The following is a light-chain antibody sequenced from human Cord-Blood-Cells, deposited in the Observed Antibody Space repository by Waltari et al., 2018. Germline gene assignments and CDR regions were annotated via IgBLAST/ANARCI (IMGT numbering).Light chain of an antibody. V-gene: IGLV2-14*01. CDR1: SSDVGGYNY. CDR3: SSYTSSSTLV. CDR2: DVS. J-gene: IGLJ1*01. Sequence: QSALTQPASVSGSPGQSITISCTGTSSDVGGYNYVSWYQQNPGKAPKLMIYDVSNRPSGVSSRSSGAKPGNTDSLTISGLQAENEADYYCSSYTSSSTLVFGTGTKVTVL.